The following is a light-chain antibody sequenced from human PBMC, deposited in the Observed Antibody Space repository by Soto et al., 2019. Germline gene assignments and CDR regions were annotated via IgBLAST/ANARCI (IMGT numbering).Light chain of an antibody. V-gene: IGKV3-20*01. CDR3: QQFNTSPWT. CDR2: DVS. Sequence: IVLTQSPGTLSLSPGERATLSCRASQSVTSKYLAWFQQKPGQSPRLFIYDVSTRATGIPDRFSGSGSGTEFTLTISSLQPDDFATYYCQQFNTSPWTFGQGTKV. CDR1: QSVTSKY. J-gene: IGKJ1*01.